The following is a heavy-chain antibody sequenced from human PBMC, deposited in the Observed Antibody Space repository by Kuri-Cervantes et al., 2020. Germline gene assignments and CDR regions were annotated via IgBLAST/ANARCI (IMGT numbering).Heavy chain of an antibody. Sequence: GGSLRLSCAASGFTFSSYAMSWVRQAPGKGLEWVSAISGSGGSKYYADSVKGRFTISRDNSKNTLYLQMNSLRAEDTAVYYCARDASLDFWSGYFGYWGQGTLVTVSS. CDR1: GFTFSSYA. CDR2: ISGSGGSK. J-gene: IGHJ4*02. V-gene: IGHV3-23*01. D-gene: IGHD3-3*01. CDR3: ARDASLDFWSGYFGY.